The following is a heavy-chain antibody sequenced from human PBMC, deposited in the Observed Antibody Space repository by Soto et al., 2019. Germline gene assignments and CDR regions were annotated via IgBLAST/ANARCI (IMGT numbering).Heavy chain of an antibody. CDR3: ASVGSSSYWGVSN. V-gene: IGHV1-46*01. J-gene: IGHJ4*02. CDR2: INPSGGST. Sequence: ASVKVSCKASGYTFTSYYMHWVRQAPGQGLEWMGIINPSGGSTNYAQKFQGRVTITADKSTSTAYMELSSLRSEDTAVYYCASVGSSSYWGVSNWGQEPLFTVSS. CDR1: GYTFTSYY. D-gene: IGHD6-13*01.